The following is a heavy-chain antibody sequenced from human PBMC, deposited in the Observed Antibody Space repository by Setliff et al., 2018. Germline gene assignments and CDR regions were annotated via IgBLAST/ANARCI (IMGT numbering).Heavy chain of an antibody. CDR1: GYTFTGYY. Sequence: ASVKVSCKASGYTFTGYYMHWVRQAPGQGLEWMGWISDYNGNTNYAQKRQGRVTMTTDTSTSTAYMELRSLRSDDTAVYYCARDPSLYCSSTSCSPHWFDPWGQGTLVTVSS. CDR3: ARDPSLYCSSTSCSPHWFDP. J-gene: IGHJ5*02. V-gene: IGHV1-18*04. D-gene: IGHD2-2*01. CDR2: ISDYNGNT.